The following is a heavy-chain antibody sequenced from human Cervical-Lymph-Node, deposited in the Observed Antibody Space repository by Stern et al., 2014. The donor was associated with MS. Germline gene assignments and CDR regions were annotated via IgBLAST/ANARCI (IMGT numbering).Heavy chain of an antibody. Sequence: VQLVESGSGLVKPSQTLSLTCAVSGGSISSGGYSWSWIRQPPGKGLEWIGYIYHRGRNYYNPSLQSRATISVDRYKQQFCHKLSSVTAADTAVYYCARSSTVTPNAFDIWGQGTMVTVSS. CDR2: IYHRGRN. D-gene: IGHD4-17*01. V-gene: IGHV4-30-2*01. CDR3: ARSSTVTPNAFDI. CDR1: GGSISSGGYS. J-gene: IGHJ3*02.